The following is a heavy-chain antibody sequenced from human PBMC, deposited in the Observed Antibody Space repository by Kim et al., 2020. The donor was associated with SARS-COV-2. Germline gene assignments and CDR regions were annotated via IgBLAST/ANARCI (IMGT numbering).Heavy chain of an antibody. J-gene: IGHJ5*02. CDR1: GGSISSYY. Sequence: SETLSLTCTVSGGSISSYYWSWIRQPAGKGLEWIGRIYTSGSTNYNPSLKSRVTMSVDTSKNQFSLKLSSVTAADTAVYYCARAEVLRFLEWSGNWFDPWGQGTLVTVSS. V-gene: IGHV4-4*07. CDR2: IYTSGST. D-gene: IGHD3-3*01. CDR3: ARAEVLRFLEWSGNWFDP.